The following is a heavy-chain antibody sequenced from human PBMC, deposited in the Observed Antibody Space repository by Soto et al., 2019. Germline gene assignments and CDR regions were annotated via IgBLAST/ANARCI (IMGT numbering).Heavy chain of an antibody. Sequence: SVKVSCKASGGTFSRYAISWVRQAPGQGLEWMGGIIPIFGTANYAQKFQGRVTITADESTSTAYMELSSLRFEDTAVYYCARAIVGPTTTGWLDPWGQETLVTVSS. J-gene: IGHJ5*02. CDR1: GGTFSRYA. V-gene: IGHV1-69*13. CDR2: IIPIFGTA. CDR3: ARAIVGPTTTGWLDP. D-gene: IGHD1-26*01.